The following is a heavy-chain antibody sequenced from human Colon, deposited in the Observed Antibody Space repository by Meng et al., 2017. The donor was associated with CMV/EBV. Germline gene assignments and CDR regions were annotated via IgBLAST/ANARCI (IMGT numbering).Heavy chain of an antibody. CDR2: ISPYNGNT. D-gene: IGHD2-2*01. J-gene: IGHJ6*02. CDR1: GYTFSSYA. CDR3: ARVVVIPADYYTMDV. Sequence: ASVKVSCKTSGYTFSSYAITWVRRAPGQGPEWMGLISPYNGNTKYTQRLQDRATMTTDTSTSTAYMELRSLRSDDTAVYYCARVVVIPADYYTMDVWGQGTTVTVSS. V-gene: IGHV1-18*01.